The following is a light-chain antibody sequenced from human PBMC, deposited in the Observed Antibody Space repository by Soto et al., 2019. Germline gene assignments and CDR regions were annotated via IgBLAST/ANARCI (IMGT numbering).Light chain of an antibody. CDR2: ADN. CDR1: SSNIGSNS. V-gene: IGLV1-44*01. Sequence: QSVLTQPPPASGTPGQRVSISCSGSSSNIGSNSVQWHQQLPGTAPNLLIYADNQRPSGVPDRFSGSKSGTSASLAITGLQFGYEVDYYCAAGDDSLNGFVFGPGTMV. J-gene: IGLJ1*01. CDR3: AAGDDSLNGFV.